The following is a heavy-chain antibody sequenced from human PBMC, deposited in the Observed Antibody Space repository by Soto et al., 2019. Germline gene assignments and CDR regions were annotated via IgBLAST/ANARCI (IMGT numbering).Heavy chain of an antibody. D-gene: IGHD2-8*01. CDR1: GGTFSNYA. CDR3: ARAPCTNGLRRRASYHYTHV. Sequence: SVKVSFKASGGTFSNYAINWVRQAPGQGLEWMGRIVPILGITNYPQKFQDRVTITADKSTSTAYMELSSLRSEDTAVYYCARAPCTNGLRRRASYHYTHVWGRGTTVTAS. CDR2: IVPILGIT. V-gene: IGHV1-69*04. J-gene: IGHJ6*03.